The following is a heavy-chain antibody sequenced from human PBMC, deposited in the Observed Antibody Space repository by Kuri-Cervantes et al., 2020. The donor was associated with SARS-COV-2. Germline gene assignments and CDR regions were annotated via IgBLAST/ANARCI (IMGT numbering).Heavy chain of an antibody. D-gene: IGHD2-21*01. CDR3: TSLQRIPLFDI. Sequence: GGSLRLSCAASGFTFSDHYMDWVRQAPGRGLEWVDRIRNKDGKYSTEYAASVRGRFTISRDDSKKSLYLQMNSLQTEDTAVYYCTSLQRIPLFDIWGQGTVVTVSS. CDR2: IRNKDGKYST. CDR1: GFTFSDHY. V-gene: IGHV3-72*01. J-gene: IGHJ3*02.